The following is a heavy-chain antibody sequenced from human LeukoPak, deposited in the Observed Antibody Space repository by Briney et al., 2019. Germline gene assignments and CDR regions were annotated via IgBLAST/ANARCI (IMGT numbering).Heavy chain of an antibody. J-gene: IGHJ4*02. CDR1: GFTFSSFS. CDR2: ISSGSSTI. Sequence: GGSLRLSCAASGFTFSSFSMNWVRQAPGKGLEWVSYISSGSSTIYYADSVKGRFTISRDNAKNSLYLQVNSLRAEDTAVYYCAKGKDSVAGATNDYWGQGTLVTVSS. V-gene: IGHV3-48*01. D-gene: IGHD6-19*01. CDR3: AKGKDSVAGATNDY.